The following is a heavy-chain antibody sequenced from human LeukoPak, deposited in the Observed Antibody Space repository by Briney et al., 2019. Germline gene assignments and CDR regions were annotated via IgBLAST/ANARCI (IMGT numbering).Heavy chain of an antibody. CDR3: ARDPRYSSSWINFDY. V-gene: IGHV1-2*02. Sequence: ASVKVSCKASGYTFTGYYMHWVRQAPGQGLEWMGWINPNSGGTNYAQKFQGRVTMTRDTSISTAYMELSRLRSDDTAVYYCARDPRYSSSWINFDYWGQGTLVTVSS. J-gene: IGHJ4*02. CDR1: GYTFTGYY. CDR2: INPNSGGT. D-gene: IGHD6-13*01.